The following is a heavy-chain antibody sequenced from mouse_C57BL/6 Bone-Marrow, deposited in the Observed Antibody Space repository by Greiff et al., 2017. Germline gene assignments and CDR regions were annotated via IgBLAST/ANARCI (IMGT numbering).Heavy chain of an antibody. J-gene: IGHJ4*01. CDR1: GYTFTDYY. Sequence: VQLQQSGPVLVKPGASVKMSCKASGYTFTDYYMNWVKQSHGKSLEWIGVINPYNGGTSYNQKFKGKATLTVDKSSSTAYMELNSLTSEDSAGYYCAKGYSSYVPMDYWGQGTSVTVSS. V-gene: IGHV1-19*01. CDR3: AKGYSSYVPMDY. CDR2: INPYNGGT. D-gene: IGHD2-5*01.